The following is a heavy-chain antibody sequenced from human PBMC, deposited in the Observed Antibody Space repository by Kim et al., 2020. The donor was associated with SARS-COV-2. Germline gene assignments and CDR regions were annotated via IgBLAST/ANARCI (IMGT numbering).Heavy chain of an antibody. D-gene: IGHD2-2*01. CDR2: IYYTGTA. V-gene: IGHV4-39*07. J-gene: IGHJ5*02. Sequence: SETLSLTCTVSGGSVGDSNYFWAWMRQSPGKGLEWIATIYYTGTAYYNPSFESRVTISLDTSKNQFSLNLASVTTADTAVYYSAGVIHQGGSDPWGQATL. CDR1: GGSVGDSNYF. CDR3: AGVIHQGGSDP.